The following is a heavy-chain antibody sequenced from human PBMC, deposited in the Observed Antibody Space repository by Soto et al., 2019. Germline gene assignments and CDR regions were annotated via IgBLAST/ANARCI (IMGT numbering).Heavy chain of an antibody. CDR3: PTQLEWLSYGMDV. J-gene: IGHJ6*02. Sequence: EVQLVESGGGLVKPGGSLRLSCAASGFTFSNAWMNWVRQAPGKGLEWVGRVKSNTDGGTTDYAAPVKGRFTISRDDSKNTLYLQMNSLKTEYTAVYYCPTQLEWLSYGMDVWGHGTTVTVSS. D-gene: IGHD3-3*01. CDR2: VKSNTDGGTT. V-gene: IGHV3-15*07. CDR1: GFTFSNAW.